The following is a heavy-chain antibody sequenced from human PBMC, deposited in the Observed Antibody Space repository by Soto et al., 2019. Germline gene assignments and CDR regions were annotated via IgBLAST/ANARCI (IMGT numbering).Heavy chain of an antibody. Sequence: SETLSLTCAVYGGSFSGYYWSWIRQPPGKGLEWIGEINHSGGTNYNPSLKSRVTISVDTSKNQFSLKLSSVTAADTAVYYCARGLRGVIVATVHNWFDPWGQGTLVTVSS. CDR1: GGSFSGYY. J-gene: IGHJ5*02. V-gene: IGHV4-34*01. CDR2: INHSGGT. D-gene: IGHD5-12*01. CDR3: ARGLRGVIVATVHNWFDP.